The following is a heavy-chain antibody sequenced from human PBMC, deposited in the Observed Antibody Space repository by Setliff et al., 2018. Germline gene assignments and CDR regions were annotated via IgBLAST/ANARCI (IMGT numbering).Heavy chain of an antibody. CDR2: ISAYNGNT. D-gene: IGHD3-3*01. CDR1: GHTFTSYG. Sequence: ASVKVSCKASGHTFTSYGISWVRQAPGQELEWMGWISAYNGNTNYAQKLQGRVTMTTDTSTSTAYMELRSLRSDDTAVYYCARVSPYYDFWSGYYGDVLWGYMDVWGKGTTVTVSS. J-gene: IGHJ6*03. V-gene: IGHV1-18*01. CDR3: ARVSPYYDFWSGYYGDVLWGYMDV.